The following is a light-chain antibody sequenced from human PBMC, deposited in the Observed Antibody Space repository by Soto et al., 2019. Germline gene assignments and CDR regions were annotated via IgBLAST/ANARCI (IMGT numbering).Light chain of an antibody. CDR2: DVS. CDR1: SSDVGGYNY. CDR3: SSYTSSSTLVV. J-gene: IGLJ1*01. Sequence: QSALTQPASVSGSTGLSITISCTGTSSDVGGYNYVSWYQQHPGKAPKLMIYDVSNRPSGVSNRFSGSKSGNTASLTISGLQAEDEAHYYCSSYTSSSTLVVFGTGTKLTV. V-gene: IGLV2-14*01.